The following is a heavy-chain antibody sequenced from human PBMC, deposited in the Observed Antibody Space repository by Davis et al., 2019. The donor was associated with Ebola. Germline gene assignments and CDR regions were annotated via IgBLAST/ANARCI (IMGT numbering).Heavy chain of an antibody. D-gene: IGHD1-26*01. J-gene: IGHJ4*02. CDR3: ARGSKWELLTFAFDY. V-gene: IGHV3-7*01. CDR2: IKQDGSEK. CDR1: GFTFSSYW. Sequence: PGGSLRLSCPASGFTFSSYWMSWVRQAPGKGLEWVANIKQDGSEKYYVDSVKGRFTISRDNAKNSLYLQMNSLRAEDTAVYYCARGSKWELLTFAFDYWGQGTLVTVSS.